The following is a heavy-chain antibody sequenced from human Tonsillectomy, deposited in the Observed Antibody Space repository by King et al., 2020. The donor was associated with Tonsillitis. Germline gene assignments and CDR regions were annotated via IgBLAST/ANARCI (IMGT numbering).Heavy chain of an antibody. J-gene: IGHJ4*02. CDR1: GGSFSGYY. D-gene: IGHD4-17*01. Sequence: QVQLQQWGAGLLKPSETLSLTCAVYGGSFSGYYWSGIRQPPGKGLEWIGEINHGGSTNYNPSLKSRVTISVDTSKSQFSLKLNSVTAADTAVYYCARAFSVTRLDWGRGTLVTVSS. CDR2: INHGGST. CDR3: ARAFSVTRLD. V-gene: IGHV4-34*01.